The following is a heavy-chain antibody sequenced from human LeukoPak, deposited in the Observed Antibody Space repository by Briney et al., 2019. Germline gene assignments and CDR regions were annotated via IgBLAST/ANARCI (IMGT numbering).Heavy chain of an antibody. CDR3: ASPSEDTAMAQFDY. Sequence: ASVKVSCKASGYTFTSYDINWVRQATGQGLEWMGWMNPNSGNTGYAQKFQGRVTMTRNTSISTAYMELSRLRSDDTAVYYCASPSEDTAMAQFDYWGQGTLVTVSS. D-gene: IGHD5-18*01. CDR2: MNPNSGNT. J-gene: IGHJ4*02. CDR1: GYTFTSYD. V-gene: IGHV1-8*01.